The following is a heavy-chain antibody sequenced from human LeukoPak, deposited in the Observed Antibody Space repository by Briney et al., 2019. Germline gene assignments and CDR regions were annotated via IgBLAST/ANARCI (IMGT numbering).Heavy chain of an antibody. D-gene: IGHD5/OR15-5a*01. CDR1: GFSSGILG. Sequence: GRSLRLSSVASGFSSGILGMHWVRQAPGKGLEWVAMIWYDGSNTYYADSVKGRFTISRDNSKNTLFLQMDSLRAEDTAVYYCSRDRSTTHFDYWGQGTLVTVSS. J-gene: IGHJ4*02. CDR2: IWYDGSNT. CDR3: SRDRSTTHFDY. V-gene: IGHV3-33*01.